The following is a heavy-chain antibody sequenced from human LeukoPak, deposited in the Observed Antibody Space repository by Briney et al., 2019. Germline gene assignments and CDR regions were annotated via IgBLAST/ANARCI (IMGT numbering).Heavy chain of an antibody. V-gene: IGHV3-23*01. CDR2: ISGSGGST. D-gene: IGHD2-15*01. Sequence: GGSLRLSCAASGFTFSSYGMSWVRQAPGKGLEWVSAISGSGGSTYYADSVKGRFTISRDNSKNTLYLRMNSLRAEDTAVYYCAKDTPQYCSGGSCYQDYWGQGTLVTVSS. J-gene: IGHJ4*02. CDR3: AKDTPQYCSGGSCYQDY. CDR1: GFTFSSYG.